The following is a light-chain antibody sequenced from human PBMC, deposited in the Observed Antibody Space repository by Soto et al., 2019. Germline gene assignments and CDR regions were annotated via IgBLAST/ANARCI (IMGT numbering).Light chain of an antibody. CDR3: HHYATDT. V-gene: IGKV3-20*01. CDR2: STS. CDR1: QSIRNIY. J-gene: IGKJ2*01. Sequence: IVLTQSPGTPSLSPGERATLSCRASQSIRNIYLAWYQQKPGQAPRLIIYSTSSRATGIPDRFSGSGSGTDFTLTISRLEPEDLGVFYCHHYATDTFGQGKKLEI.